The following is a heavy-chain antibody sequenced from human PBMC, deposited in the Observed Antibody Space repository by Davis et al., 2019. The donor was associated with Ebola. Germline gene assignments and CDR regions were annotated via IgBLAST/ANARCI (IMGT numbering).Heavy chain of an antibody. CDR3: VRGRDIVVVTATPCFGF. CDR2: ISGSGGST. V-gene: IGHV3-23*01. Sequence: GESLKISCAASGFTVSSNYMSWVRQAPGKGLEWVSAISGSGGSTYYAGSVKGRFTISRDNAKNSLFLQMNNLRDEDTAVYYCVRGRDIVVVTATPCFGFWGQGTMVTVSS. CDR1: GFTVSSNY. J-gene: IGHJ3*01. D-gene: IGHD2-21*02.